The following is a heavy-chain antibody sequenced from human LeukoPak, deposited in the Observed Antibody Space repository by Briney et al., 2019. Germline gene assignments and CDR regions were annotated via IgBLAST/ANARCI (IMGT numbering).Heavy chain of an antibody. J-gene: IGHJ6*02. CDR2: MNPNSGNT. CDR3: ARFPYYYDSSGYAPLLFYYYGMDV. D-gene: IGHD3-22*01. V-gene: IGHV1-8*01. CDR1: GYTFTSYD. Sequence: ASVKVSCKASGYTFTSYDINWVRQATGQGLEWMGWMNPNSGNTGYAQKFQGRVTMTRNTSISTAYMELSSLRSEDTAVYYCARFPYYYDSSGYAPLLFYYYGMDVWGQGTTVTVSS.